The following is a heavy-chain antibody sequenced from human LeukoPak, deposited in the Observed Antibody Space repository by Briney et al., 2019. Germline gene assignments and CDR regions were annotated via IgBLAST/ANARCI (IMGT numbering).Heavy chain of an antibody. V-gene: IGHV3-7*01. Sequence: GGSLRLSCAASGFTFSSYSMNWVRQAPGKGLEWVANIKQDGSEKYYVDSVKGRFTISRDNAKNSLYLQVNSLRAEDTAVYYCARDRGLYSSGWYFDYWGQGTLVTVSS. CDR3: ARDRGLYSSGWYFDY. J-gene: IGHJ4*02. CDR2: IKQDGSEK. D-gene: IGHD6-19*01. CDR1: GFTFSSYS.